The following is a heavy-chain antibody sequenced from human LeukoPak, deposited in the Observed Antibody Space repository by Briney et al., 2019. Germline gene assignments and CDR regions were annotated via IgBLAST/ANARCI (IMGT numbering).Heavy chain of an antibody. CDR2: IYYSGST. CDR1: GGSISSYY. D-gene: IGHD3-10*01. Sequence: SETLSLTCTVSGGSISSYYWSWIRQPPGKGLEWIGYIYYSGSTNYNPSLKRRVTISVDTSKNQFSLKLSSVTAADTAVYYCAGYLYYYGSGSYYSGEYFQHWGQGTLVTVSS. V-gene: IGHV4-59*08. J-gene: IGHJ1*01. CDR3: AGYLYYYGSGSYYSGEYFQH.